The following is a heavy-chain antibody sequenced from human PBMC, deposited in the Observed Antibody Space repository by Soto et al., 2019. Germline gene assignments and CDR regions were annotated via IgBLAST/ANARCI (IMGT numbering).Heavy chain of an antibody. CDR2: IIPIFGTA. Sequence: QVQLVQSGAEVKKPGSSVKVSCKASGGTFSSYAISWVRQAPGQGLEWMGGIIPIFGTANYAHKFQGRVTITGDESTSTVYMELSSLRSEDTAVYYCARGGEQWLVQEWFDPWGQGTLVTVSS. CDR3: ARGGEQWLVQEWFDP. J-gene: IGHJ5*02. D-gene: IGHD6-19*01. V-gene: IGHV1-69*12. CDR1: GGTFSSYA.